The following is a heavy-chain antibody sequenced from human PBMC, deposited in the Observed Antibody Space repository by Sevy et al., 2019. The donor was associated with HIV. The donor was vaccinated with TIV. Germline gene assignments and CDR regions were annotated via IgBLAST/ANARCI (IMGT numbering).Heavy chain of an antibody. CDR2: ISGTGNTI. J-gene: IGHJ4*02. Sequence: GGSLRLSCTASGFTFSPYSMNWIRHAPGKGLEWLSYISGTGNTIYYAGSVKGRFTISRDNAKNSLYLQMNSLRAEDTAVYYCARVPLYSDTHINDYWGQGTLVTVSS. V-gene: IGHV3-48*04. CDR1: GFTFSPYS. CDR3: ARVPLYSDTHINDY. D-gene: IGHD3-22*01.